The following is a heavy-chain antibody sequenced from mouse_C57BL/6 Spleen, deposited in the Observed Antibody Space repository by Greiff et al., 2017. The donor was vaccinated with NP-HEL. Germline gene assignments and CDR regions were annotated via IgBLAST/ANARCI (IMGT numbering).Heavy chain of an antibody. V-gene: IGHV5-4*01. CDR3: ARDRDGYYGWFAY. CDR1: GFTFSSYA. D-gene: IGHD2-3*01. J-gene: IGHJ3*01. CDR2: ISDGGSYT. Sequence: EVKVVESGGGLVKPGGSLKLSCAASGFTFSSYAMSWVRQTPEKRLEWVATISDGGSYTYYPDNVKGRFTISRDNAKNNLYLQMSHLKSEDTAMYYCARDRDGYYGWFAYWGQGTLVTVSA.